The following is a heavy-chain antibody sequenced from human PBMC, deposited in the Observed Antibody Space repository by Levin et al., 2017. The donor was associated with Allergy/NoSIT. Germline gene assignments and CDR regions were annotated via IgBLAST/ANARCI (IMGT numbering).Heavy chain of an antibody. V-gene: IGHV1-2*02. D-gene: IGHD3-10*01. CDR3: ASRSLRIYGSGSMFDY. Sequence: GESLKISCKASGYTFTGYYMHWVRQAPGQGLEWMGWINPNSGGTNYAQKFQGRVTMTRDTSISTAYMELSRLRSDDTAVYYCASRSLRIYGSGSMFDYWGQGTLVTVSS. CDR1: GYTFTGYY. CDR2: INPNSGGT. J-gene: IGHJ4*02.